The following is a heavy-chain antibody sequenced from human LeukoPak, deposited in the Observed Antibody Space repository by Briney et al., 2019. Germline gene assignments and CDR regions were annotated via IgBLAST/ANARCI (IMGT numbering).Heavy chain of an antibody. D-gene: IGHD6-25*01. CDR2: IGSSSSYI. CDR3: ARDHLGGYADAFDI. Sequence: GGSLRLSCAASGFTFSSYSMNWVRQAPGKGLEWVSSIGSSSSYIYYADSVKGRFTISRDNAKNSLYLQMNSLRAEDTAVYYCARDHLGGYADAFDIWGQGTMVTVSS. V-gene: IGHV3-21*01. CDR1: GFTFSSYS. J-gene: IGHJ3*02.